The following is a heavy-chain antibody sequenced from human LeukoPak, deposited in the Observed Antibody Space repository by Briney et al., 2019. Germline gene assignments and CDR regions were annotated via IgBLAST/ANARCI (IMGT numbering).Heavy chain of an antibody. CDR3: ARLVGDVTTWDC. Sequence: PGGSLRLSCTASGFSFSNYWMSWVRQAPGKGLEWVASIKQDESEKYYVESVKGRFTTSRDNAKSSLYLQMNALRGEDTAVYYCARLVGDVTTWDCWGQGTLVTVSS. D-gene: IGHD1-26*01. CDR1: GFSFSNYW. J-gene: IGHJ4*02. V-gene: IGHV3-7*03. CDR2: IKQDESEK.